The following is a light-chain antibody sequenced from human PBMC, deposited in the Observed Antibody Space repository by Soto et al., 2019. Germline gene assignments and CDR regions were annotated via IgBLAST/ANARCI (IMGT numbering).Light chain of an antibody. Sequence: QSVLTQPPSASGSPGQSVTISCTGTSSDVGAYNYVSWYQQHPGKAPKLMIYEVSKRPSGVPDRFSGSKSGNTASLTVSGLQAEDEADYYCSSYAGSNNIVVFGGGTKLTVL. J-gene: IGLJ2*01. CDR1: SSDVGAYNY. V-gene: IGLV2-8*01. CDR2: EVS. CDR3: SSYAGSNNIVV.